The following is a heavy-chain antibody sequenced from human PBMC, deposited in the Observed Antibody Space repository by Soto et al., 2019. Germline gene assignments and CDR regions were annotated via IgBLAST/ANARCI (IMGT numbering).Heavy chain of an antibody. Sequence: QITLKESGPPLVKPTQTLTLTCTFSGFSLSTSREGVGWIRQPPGKALEWLALTYWDDDKRYTPSLKSRLTITKDTSKNQVVLTMTDMDPVDTATYYCAHKGGRGAGMDVWGQGTTVTVSS. CDR1: GFSLSTSREG. CDR2: TYWDDDK. V-gene: IGHV2-5*02. CDR3: AHKGGRGAGMDV. J-gene: IGHJ6*02. D-gene: IGHD2-15*01.